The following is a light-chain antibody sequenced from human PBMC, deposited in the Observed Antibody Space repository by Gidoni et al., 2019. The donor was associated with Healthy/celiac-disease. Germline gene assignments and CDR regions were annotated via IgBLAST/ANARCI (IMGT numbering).Light chain of an antibody. CDR3: QQYYSTPFT. J-gene: IGKJ3*01. Sequence: DIVMTQSPDPLAVSLGERATINCKSRQSVLYSSNNKNYLAWYQQKPGQPPKLLIYWASTRESGVPDRFSGSGSGTDFTLTISSLQAEDVAVYYCQQYYSTPFTFXPXTKVDIK. V-gene: IGKV4-1*01. CDR1: QSVLYSSNNKNY. CDR2: WAS.